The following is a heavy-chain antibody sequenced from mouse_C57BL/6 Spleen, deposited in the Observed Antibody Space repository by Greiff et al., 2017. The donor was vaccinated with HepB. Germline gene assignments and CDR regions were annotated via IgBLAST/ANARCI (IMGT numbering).Heavy chain of an antibody. J-gene: IGHJ2*01. D-gene: IGHD2-2*01. Sequence: EVKVVESGGGLVKPGGSLKLSCAASGFTFSDYGMHWVRQAPEKGLEWVAYISSGSSTIYYADTVKGRFTISRDNAKNTLFLQMTSLRSEDTAMYYCAREGGYDVYYFDYWGQGTTLTVSS. CDR2: ISSGSSTI. V-gene: IGHV5-17*01. CDR1: GFTFSDYG. CDR3: AREGGYDVYYFDY.